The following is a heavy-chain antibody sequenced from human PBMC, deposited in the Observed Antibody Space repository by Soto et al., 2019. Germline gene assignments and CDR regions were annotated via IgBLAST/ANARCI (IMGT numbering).Heavy chain of an antibody. CDR1: GFTLSSYW. J-gene: IGHJ4*02. D-gene: IGHD4-17*01. CDR3: MTAVTTHDY. CDR2: INQDGSQK. Sequence: EVQLVESGGGLVQPGGSLRLSCAASGFTLSSYWMKWVRLAPGKGLEWVANINQDGSQKNYVDSVKGRFTISRDNAKNSLYLQMSSLRAEDTAVYYCMTAVTTHDYWGQGTLVTVSS. V-gene: IGHV3-7*01.